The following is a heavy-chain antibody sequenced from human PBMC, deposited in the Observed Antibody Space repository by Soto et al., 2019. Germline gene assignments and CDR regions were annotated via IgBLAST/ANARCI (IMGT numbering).Heavy chain of an antibody. D-gene: IGHD6-13*01. V-gene: IGHV4-31*03. CDR1: GDSISGEGWY. Sequence: QVQLQESGPGLVEPSQTLSLTCTVSGDSISGEGWYWSWIRQYSGRGLEWIGYIHHSGSTYSNPSLKSRVSISLDTSNTQFFLKLTSVTAADTAVYYCARAWTATAGWANWFALWGQGTLVTVSS. CDR3: ARAWTATAGWANWFAL. J-gene: IGHJ5*02. CDR2: IHHSGST.